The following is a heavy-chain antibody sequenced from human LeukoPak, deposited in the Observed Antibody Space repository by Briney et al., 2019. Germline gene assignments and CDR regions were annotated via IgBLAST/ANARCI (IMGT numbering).Heavy chain of an antibody. CDR3: ARVVGATELDY. CDR1: GGSISSSSYY. CDR2: IYYSGST. Sequence: PSETLSLTCTVSGGSISSSSYYWGWIRQPPGKGLEWIGSIYYSGSTYYNPSLKSRVTISVDTSKNQFSLTLSSVTAADTAVYYCARVVGATELDYWGQGTLVTVSS. D-gene: IGHD1-26*01. J-gene: IGHJ4*02. V-gene: IGHV4-39*07.